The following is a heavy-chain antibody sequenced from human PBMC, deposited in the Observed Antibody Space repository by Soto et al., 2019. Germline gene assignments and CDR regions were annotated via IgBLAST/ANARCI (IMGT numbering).Heavy chain of an antibody. CDR2: IYPGDSDT. CDR3: ARTPGVATTGMDV. Sequence: PGESLKISCKGSGYTFTNYWIAWVRQMPGKGLEWMGIIYPGDSDTRYSPSFQGQVTISADKSISTAYLQWSSLKASDTAMYYRARTPGVATTGMDVWGQGTTVTV. D-gene: IGHD5-12*01. CDR1: GYTFTNYW. V-gene: IGHV5-51*01. J-gene: IGHJ6*02.